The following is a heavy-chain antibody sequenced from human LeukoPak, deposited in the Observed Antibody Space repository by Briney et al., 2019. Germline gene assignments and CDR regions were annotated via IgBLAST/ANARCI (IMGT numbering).Heavy chain of an antibody. CDR2: MNPNSGNT. CDR1: GYTFTSYD. D-gene: IGHD6-19*01. Sequence: ASVKVSCKASGYTFTSYDINWVRQATGQGLEWMGWMNPNSGNTGYEQKFQGRVTTTRNTSLSTAYMELSSLRSEDTAVYYCARGLHPQVVAGRELGYWGQGTLVTVSS. V-gene: IGHV1-8*03. CDR3: ARGLHPQVVAGRELGY. J-gene: IGHJ4*02.